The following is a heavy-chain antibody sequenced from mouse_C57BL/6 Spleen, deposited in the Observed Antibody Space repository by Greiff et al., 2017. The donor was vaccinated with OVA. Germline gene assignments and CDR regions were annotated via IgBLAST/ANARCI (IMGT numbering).Heavy chain of an antibody. D-gene: IGHD1-1*01. CDR2: ISDGGSYT. CDR3: ARAYGSSLDY. V-gene: IGHV5-4*03. CDR1: GFTFSSYA. J-gene: IGHJ2*01. Sequence: EVMLVESGGGLVKPGGSLKLSCAASGFTFSSYAMSWVRQTPEKRLEWVATISDGGSYTYYPDNVKGRFTISRDNAKNNLYLQMSHLKSEDTAMYYCARAYGSSLDYWGQGTTLTVSS.